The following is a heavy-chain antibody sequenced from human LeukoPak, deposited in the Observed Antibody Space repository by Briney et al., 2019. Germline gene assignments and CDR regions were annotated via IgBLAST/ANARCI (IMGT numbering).Heavy chain of an antibody. Sequence: SQTLSLTCAISGDSVSSNSAAWNWIRQSPSRGLEWLGRTYYRSKWYNDYAVSVKSRITINPDTSKNQFSLQLNSVTPEDTAVYYCARGNDGSPDYSNWFDPWGQGTLVTVSS. CDR3: ARGNDGSPDYSNWFDP. V-gene: IGHV6-1*01. J-gene: IGHJ5*02. D-gene: IGHD1-1*01. CDR1: GDSVSSNSAA. CDR2: TYYRSKWYN.